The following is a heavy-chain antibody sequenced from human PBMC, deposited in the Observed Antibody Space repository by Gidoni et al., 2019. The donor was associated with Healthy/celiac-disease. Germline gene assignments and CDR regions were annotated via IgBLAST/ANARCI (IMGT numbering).Heavy chain of an antibody. CDR3: ARDHLRVGATIYYYGMDV. CDR1: GFTFSSYA. Sequence: QVQLVESGGGVVQPGRSLRLSCAASGFTFSSYAMHWVRQAPGKGLEWVAVISYDGSNKYYADSVKGRFTISRDNSKNTLYLQMNSLRAEDTAVYYCARDHLRVGATIYYYGMDVWGQGTTVTVSS. CDR2: ISYDGSNK. V-gene: IGHV3-30-3*01. J-gene: IGHJ6*02. D-gene: IGHD1-26*01.